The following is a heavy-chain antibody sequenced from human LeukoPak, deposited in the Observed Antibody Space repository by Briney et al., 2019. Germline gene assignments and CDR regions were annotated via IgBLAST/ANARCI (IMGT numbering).Heavy chain of an antibody. CDR2: IYPGDSDA. J-gene: IGHJ5*02. D-gene: IGHD6-25*01. CDR3: ARHDAARRRLVRFDP. V-gene: IGHV5-51*01. CDR1: GYGFNNYW. Sequence: GESLKISCKASGYGFNNYWIAWVRQVPGKGLEWMGFIYPGDSDANYSPSFEGQITISADKSIKTAYLEWSSLRASDTAMYYCARHDAARRRLVRFDPWGQGTQAIVS.